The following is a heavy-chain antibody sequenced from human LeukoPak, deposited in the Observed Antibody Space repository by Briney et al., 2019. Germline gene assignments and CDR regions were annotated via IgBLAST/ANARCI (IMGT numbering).Heavy chain of an antibody. CDR1: GYTFSNHL. D-gene: IGHD3-22*01. CDR2: VYPNSGGT. V-gene: IGHV1-2*02. CDR3: ARGQYYDSK. J-gene: IGHJ4*02. Sequence: GASVKVSCKASGYTFSNHLIHWVRQAPGQGLEWMGWVYPNSGGTKYAQEFQGRVTMTRDTSISTAYMELSSLRSEDTAVYYCARGQYYDSKWGQGTLVTVSS.